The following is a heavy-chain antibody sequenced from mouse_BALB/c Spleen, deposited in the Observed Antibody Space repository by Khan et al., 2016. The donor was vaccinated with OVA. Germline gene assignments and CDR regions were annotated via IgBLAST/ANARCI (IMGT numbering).Heavy chain of an antibody. D-gene: IGHD1-1*01. Sequence: EVELVESGGGLVQPGGSRKLSCAASGFTFSSFGMHWVRQAPEKGLEWVAYISSDSSTIYYADTVKGRFTISRDNPKNTLFLQMTSLRSEDTAMYYCARSSPYYYGSSAWFAYWGQGTLVTVSA. J-gene: IGHJ3*01. CDR3: ARSSPYYYGSSAWFAY. CDR2: ISSDSSTI. CDR1: GFTFSSFG. V-gene: IGHV5-17*02.